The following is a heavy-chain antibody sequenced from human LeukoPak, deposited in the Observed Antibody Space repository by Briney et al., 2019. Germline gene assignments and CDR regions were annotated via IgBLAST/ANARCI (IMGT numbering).Heavy chain of an antibody. Sequence: GGSLRLSCSASGFIFSRYAMHWVRQAPGKGLEYVSAISRNGGSTYYADSVKGRFTISRDNSKNTLYLQMSSLRAEDTAVYYCVKDGSGSYYTYYFDYWGQGTLVTVSS. V-gene: IGHV3-64D*06. D-gene: IGHD3-10*01. CDR2: ISRNGGST. CDR3: VKDGSGSYYTYYFDY. CDR1: GFIFSRYA. J-gene: IGHJ4*02.